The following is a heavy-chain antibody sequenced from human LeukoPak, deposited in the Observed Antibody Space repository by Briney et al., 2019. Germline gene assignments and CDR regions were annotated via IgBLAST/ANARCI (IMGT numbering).Heavy chain of an antibody. J-gene: IGHJ4*02. Sequence: SETLSLTCTASAGSITNYFWTWVRQSPGKGLEWIGYIRYNEGSDSNPSLKSRVTISLDTWNNQFSLRLTSVTAEDTAVYYCAGGELAGTGYWGQGTLVTVSS. CDR1: AGSITNYF. V-gene: IGHV4-59*03. CDR2: IRYNEGS. CDR3: AGGELAGTGY. D-gene: IGHD6-19*01.